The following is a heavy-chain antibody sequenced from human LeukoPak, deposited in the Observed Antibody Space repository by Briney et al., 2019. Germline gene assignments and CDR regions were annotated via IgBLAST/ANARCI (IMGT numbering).Heavy chain of an antibody. CDR1: GGSISSYY. Sequence: PSETLSLTCTVSGGSISSYYWSWIRQPPGKGLEWIGYIYYSGSTNYNPSLKSRVTISVDTSKDQFSLKLSSVTAADTAVYYCARGLVYGGYVGYWGQGTLVTVSS. V-gene: IGHV4-59*01. J-gene: IGHJ4*02. D-gene: IGHD5-12*01. CDR3: ARGLVYGGYVGY. CDR2: IYYSGST.